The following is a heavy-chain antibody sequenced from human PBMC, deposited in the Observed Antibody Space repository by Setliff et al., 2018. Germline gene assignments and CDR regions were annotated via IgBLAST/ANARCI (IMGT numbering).Heavy chain of an antibody. CDR2: IFSDGTT. CDR3: ARAPLDYSSRAFDF. CDR1: GDSINNFY. D-gene: IGHD2-15*01. V-gene: IGHV4-59*01. J-gene: IGHJ3*01. Sequence: SQTLSLTCSVSGDSINNFYWNWIRQSPGTGLEWIGYIFSDGTTYYNPSLKSRVAMSVDTSKKQFSLSLSAVTAADTAKYYCARAPLDYSSRAFDFWGQGTMVTVSS.